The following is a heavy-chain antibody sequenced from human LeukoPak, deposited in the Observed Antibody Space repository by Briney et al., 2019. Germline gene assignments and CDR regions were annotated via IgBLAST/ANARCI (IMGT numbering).Heavy chain of an antibody. CDR1: GGSISSSSYY. V-gene: IGHV4-39*07. CDR3: ARGQIVVVTAMRGYNWFDP. D-gene: IGHD2-21*02. CDR2: IYYSGST. Sequence: SETLSLTCTVSGGSISSSSYYWGWIRQPPGKGLEWIGSIYYSGSTYYNPSLKSRVTISVDTSKNQFSLKLSSVTAADTAVYYCARGQIVVVTAMRGYNWFDPWGQGTLVTVSS. J-gene: IGHJ5*02.